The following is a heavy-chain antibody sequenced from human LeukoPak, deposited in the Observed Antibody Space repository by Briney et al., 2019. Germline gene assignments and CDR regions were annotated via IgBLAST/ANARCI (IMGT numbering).Heavy chain of an antibody. V-gene: IGHV4-59*08. D-gene: IGHD4-17*01. CDR2: IYYSGNT. J-gene: IGHJ1*01. CDR1: GGSISTYY. Sequence: SETLSLTCTVSGGSISTYYWSWIRQPPGKGLEWIGYIYYSGNTNYNPSLKSRVTISVDTSKKQFSLKLSSVTAADTAVYYCASDYGATGYFQHWGQGTLVTVSS. CDR3: ASDYGATGYFQH.